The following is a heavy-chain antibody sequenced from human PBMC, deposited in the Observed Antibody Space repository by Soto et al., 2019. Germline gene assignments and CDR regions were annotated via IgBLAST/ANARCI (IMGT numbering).Heavy chain of an antibody. CDR2: ISAYNGNT. V-gene: IGHV1-18*01. Sequence: ASVKVSCKASGYTFTSYGISWVRQAPGQGLEWMGWISAYNGNTNYAQKLQGRVTMTTDTSTSTAYMELRSLRSDDTAVYYCARDRRRSSSVYYYGMDVWGQGTTVTVSS. CDR1: GYTFTSYG. J-gene: IGHJ6*02. D-gene: IGHD6-6*01. CDR3: ARDRRRSSSVYYYGMDV.